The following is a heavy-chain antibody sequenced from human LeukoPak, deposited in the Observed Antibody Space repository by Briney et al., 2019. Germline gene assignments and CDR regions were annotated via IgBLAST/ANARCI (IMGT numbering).Heavy chain of an antibody. CDR2: ISSSSSTI. CDR1: GFTFSSYS. CDR3: ARAAGGYDSYYYYYYMDV. D-gene: IGHD5-12*01. J-gene: IGHJ6*03. Sequence: PGGSLRLSCAASGFTFSSYSMNWVRQAPGKGLEWVSYISSSSSTIYYADSVKGRFTISRDNAKNSLYLQMNSLRAEDTAVYYCARAAGGYDSYYYYYYMDVWGKGTTVTVSS. V-gene: IGHV3-48*01.